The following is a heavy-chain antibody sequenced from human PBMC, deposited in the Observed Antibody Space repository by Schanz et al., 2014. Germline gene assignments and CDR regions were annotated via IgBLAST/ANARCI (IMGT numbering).Heavy chain of an antibody. J-gene: IGHJ4*02. V-gene: IGHV1-69*02. Sequence: QLQLVQSGAEVKKPGSSVKVSCKLSGGTFSSYTISWMRQAPGQGLEWMGKIIPVLNIATYAQRFQGRVSITADTSTNTAYMELSSLTSEDTAVHDCARDRGFYDYWGQATLVTVSS. CDR1: GGTFSSYT. D-gene: IGHD3-10*01. CDR3: ARDRGFYDY. CDR2: IIPVLNIA.